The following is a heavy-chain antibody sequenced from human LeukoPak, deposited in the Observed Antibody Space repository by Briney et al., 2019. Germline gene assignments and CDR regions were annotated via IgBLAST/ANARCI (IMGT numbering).Heavy chain of an antibody. CDR2: IYTSGST. Sequence: SQTLSLTCAVSGVSITSGTYYWTWIRQPAGKGLEWIVHIYTSGSTNYNPSLKSRVTISVDTSKNQFSLKLSSMTAADTAVYYCARGALLWFGDRMEYYFDYWGQGTLVTVSS. J-gene: IGHJ4*02. V-gene: IGHV4-61*09. CDR1: GVSITSGTYY. D-gene: IGHD3-10*01. CDR3: ARGALLWFGDRMEYYFDY.